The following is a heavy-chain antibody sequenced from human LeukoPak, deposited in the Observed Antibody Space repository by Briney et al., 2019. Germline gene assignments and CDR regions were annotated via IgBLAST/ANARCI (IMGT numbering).Heavy chain of an antibody. V-gene: IGHV3-21*01. Sequence: GGSLRLSCAASGFTSSSYSMNWVRQAPGKGLEWVSSISSSSSYIYYADSVKGRFTISRDNAKNSLYLQMNSLRAEDTAVYYCARGDHCSSTSCYARFGYWGQGTLVTVSS. CDR1: GFTSSSYS. D-gene: IGHD2-2*01. J-gene: IGHJ4*02. CDR2: ISSSSSYI. CDR3: ARGDHCSSTSCYARFGY.